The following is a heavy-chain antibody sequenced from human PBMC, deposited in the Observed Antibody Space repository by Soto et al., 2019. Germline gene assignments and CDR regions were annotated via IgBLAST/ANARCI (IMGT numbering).Heavy chain of an antibody. CDR3: ARVGRVTPNWCDP. D-gene: IGHD2-21*02. J-gene: IGHJ5*02. CDR2: IHHNGLT. V-gene: IGHV4-4*02. CDR1: GGSISSSNW. Sequence: QVQLQESGPGLVKPAGTLSLTCAVSGGSISSSNWGRWVRQPPGKGLEWIGEIHHNGLTNYSPSLKSRVTMSVDNANNHFSLKLSSVTAADTAVYYCARVGRVTPNWCDPWGQGTLVTVSS.